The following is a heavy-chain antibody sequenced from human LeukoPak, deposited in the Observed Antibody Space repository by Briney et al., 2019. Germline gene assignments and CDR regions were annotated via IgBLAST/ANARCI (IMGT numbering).Heavy chain of an antibody. CDR1: GGSISSSSYY. Sequence: KPSETLSLTCTVSGGSISSSSYYWGWIRQPPGKGLEWIGSIYYSGSTYYNPSLKSRVTISVDTSKNQFSLKLSSVTAADTAVYYCAGVSGMVRGVTFDYWGQGTMVTVSS. D-gene: IGHD3-10*01. CDR2: IYYSGST. CDR3: AGVSGMVRGVTFDY. V-gene: IGHV4-39*07. J-gene: IGHJ3*01.